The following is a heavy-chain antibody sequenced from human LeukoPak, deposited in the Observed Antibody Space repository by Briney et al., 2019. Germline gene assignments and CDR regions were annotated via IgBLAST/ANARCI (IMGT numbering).Heavy chain of an antibody. D-gene: IGHD3-3*01. CDR3: ARVLREWLLFGWFDP. Sequence: GGSLRLSCAASGFTFSDYYMSWIRQAPGKGLEWISYISSSGSTIYYADFVKGRFTISRDNAKNSLYLQMNSLRAEDTAVYYCARVLREWLLFGWFDPWGQGTLVTVSS. CDR2: ISSSGSTI. J-gene: IGHJ5*02. V-gene: IGHV3-11*01. CDR1: GFTFSDYY.